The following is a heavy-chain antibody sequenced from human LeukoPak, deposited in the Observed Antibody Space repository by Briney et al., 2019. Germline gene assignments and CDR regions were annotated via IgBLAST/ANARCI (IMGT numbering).Heavy chain of an antibody. D-gene: IGHD6-19*01. CDR2: IWYDGSNK. CDR3: AKDRAVAGTFYFDY. J-gene: IGHJ4*02. CDR1: GFTFSSYG. V-gene: IGHV3-33*06. Sequence: GGSLRLSCAASGFTFSSYGMHWVRQAPGKGLEWVAVIWYDGSNKYYADPVKGRFTISGDNSKNTLYLQMNSLRAEDTAVYYCAKDRAVAGTFYFDYWGQGTLVTVSS.